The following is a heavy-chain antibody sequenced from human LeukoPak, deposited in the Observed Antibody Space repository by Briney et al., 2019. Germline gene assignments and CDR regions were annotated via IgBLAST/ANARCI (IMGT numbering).Heavy chain of an antibody. J-gene: IGHJ4*02. V-gene: IGHV4-4*07. CDR3: VGSRYCSGGPCYATFDY. Sequence: NPSETLSLTCTVSGGSIKSYYWNWIRQPAGKGLEYIGRMYTSGSTNYNPSLKSRVTMSVDTSKNQFSLKLSSVTAADTAMYYCVGSRYCSGGPCYATFDYWGLGTLVTVSS. CDR2: MYTSGST. D-gene: IGHD2-15*01. CDR1: GGSIKSYY.